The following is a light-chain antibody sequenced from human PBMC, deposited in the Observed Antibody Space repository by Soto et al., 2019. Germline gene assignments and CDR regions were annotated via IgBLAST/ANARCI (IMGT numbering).Light chain of an antibody. Sequence: DIQMTQSPSSLSASVGDRVTITCRASQGISNYLAWYQQKPGKVPKLLIYAASTLQSGVPSRFIGSGSGTDFTLTISSLQPEDVATYYCQKYNSAPPNTFGGGTKVEIK. J-gene: IGKJ4*01. CDR1: QGISNY. CDR2: AAS. CDR3: QKYNSAPPNT. V-gene: IGKV1-27*01.